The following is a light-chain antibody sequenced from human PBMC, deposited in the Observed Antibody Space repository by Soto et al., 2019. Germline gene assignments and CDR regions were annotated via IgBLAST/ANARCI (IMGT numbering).Light chain of an antibody. J-gene: IGKJ1*01. CDR2: AAS. CDR1: QYIVTN. V-gene: IGKV3-15*01. Sequence: EIVMTQSPGTLSVSPGERATLSCRASQYIVTNLAWYQQKPGQAPRLLIFAASTRAPVIPARFSGSGAGTEFTLTSSCLQTADFGVDFCQQYYSWRRCTFGQGTQVVI. CDR3: QQYYSWRRCT.